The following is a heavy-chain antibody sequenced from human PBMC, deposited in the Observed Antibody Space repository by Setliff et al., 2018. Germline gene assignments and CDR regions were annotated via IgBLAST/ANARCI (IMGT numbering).Heavy chain of an antibody. J-gene: IGHJ6*02. D-gene: IGHD3-3*01. V-gene: IGHV4-4*02. Sequence: SETLSLTCAVSGGSISSSNWWSWVRQPPGKGLEWIGEIYHSGSTNYNPSLKSRVTISVDTSKNQFSLKLSSVTAADTAVYYCARGGYYNFWSGYYSTQYYYYGMDVWGQGTTVTVSS. CDR2: IYHSGST. CDR3: ARGGYYNFWSGYYSTQYYYYGMDV. CDR1: GGSISSSNW.